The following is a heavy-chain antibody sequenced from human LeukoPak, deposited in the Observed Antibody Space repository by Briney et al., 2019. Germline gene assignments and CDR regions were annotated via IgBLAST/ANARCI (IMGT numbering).Heavy chain of an antibody. V-gene: IGHV3-48*01. CDR1: GFTFSSYA. CDR3: AREYSSSSGRAFDI. Sequence: GGSLRLSCAASGFTFSSYAMSWVRQAPGKGLEWVSYIRTSSTTTYYADSVKGRFTISRDNANNSLYLQMSSLRPEDTAVYYCAREYSSSSGRAFDIWGQGTMVTVSS. D-gene: IGHD6-6*01. J-gene: IGHJ3*02. CDR2: IRTSSTTT.